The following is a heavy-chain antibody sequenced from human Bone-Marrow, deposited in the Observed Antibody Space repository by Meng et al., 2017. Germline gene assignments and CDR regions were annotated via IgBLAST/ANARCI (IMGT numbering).Heavy chain of an antibody. CDR2: ISAYNGNT. Sequence: ASVKVSCKASGYTFTGYYMHWVRQAPGQGLEWMGWISAYNGNTNYAQKLQGRVTMTTNTSTSTAYVELSRLRSDDTAVYYCARVEGLKSYGFAATVGYWGHG. V-gene: IGHV1-18*04. J-gene: IGHJ4*01. D-gene: IGHD5-18*01. CDR3: ARVEGLKSYGFAATVGY. CDR1: GYTFTGYY.